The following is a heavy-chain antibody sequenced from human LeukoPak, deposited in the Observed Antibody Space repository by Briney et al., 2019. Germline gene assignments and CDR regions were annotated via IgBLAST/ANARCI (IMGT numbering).Heavy chain of an antibody. J-gene: IGHJ5*02. CDR2: INHSGST. V-gene: IGHV4-4*02. CDR3: ARRNVRFGELLRGFDP. Sequence: HPSETLSLTCAVSGGSISSSSWWSWVRQPPGKGLEWIGEINHSGSTNYNPSLKSRVTISVDTSKNQFSLELSSVTAADTAVYYCARRNVRFGELLRGFDPWGQGTLVTVSS. CDR1: GGSISSSSW. D-gene: IGHD3-10*01.